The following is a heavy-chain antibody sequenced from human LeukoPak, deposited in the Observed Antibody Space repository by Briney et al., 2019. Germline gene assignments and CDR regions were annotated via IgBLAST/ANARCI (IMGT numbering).Heavy chain of an antibody. CDR2: FYYTGST. J-gene: IGHJ4*02. CDR1: GGSITSCY. CDR3: ASYSYYYDSSGYFDY. D-gene: IGHD3-22*01. Sequence: SETLSLTCTVSGGSITSCYWSWIRQPPGKGLEWIGHFYYTGSTNYNPSLKSRVTISAETSRNQFSLRLNSVTAADTAVYYCASYSYYYDSSGYFDYWGQGTLVTVSS. V-gene: IGHV4-59*12.